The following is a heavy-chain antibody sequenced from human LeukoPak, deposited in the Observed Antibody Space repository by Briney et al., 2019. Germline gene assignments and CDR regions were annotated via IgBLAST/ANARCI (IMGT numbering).Heavy chain of an antibody. CDR2: IYYSGST. V-gene: IGHV4-31*03. J-gene: IGHJ4*02. D-gene: IGHD1-26*01. Sequence: PSETLSLTCTVSGGSIISGGYYWSWIRQHPGKGLEWIGYIYYSGSTYYNPSLKSRVTISVDTSKNQFSLKLSSVTAADTAVYYCAREEGDYFDYWGQGTLVTVSS. CDR1: GGSIISGGYY. CDR3: AREEGDYFDY.